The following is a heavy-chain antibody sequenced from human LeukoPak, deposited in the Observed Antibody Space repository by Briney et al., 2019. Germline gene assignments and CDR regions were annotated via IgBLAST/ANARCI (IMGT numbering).Heavy chain of an antibody. J-gene: IGHJ3*02. CDR1: GFTFSSYW. V-gene: IGHV3-74*01. D-gene: IGHD3-10*01. CDR2: ISHDGSST. CDR3: ARGHYCSGIHQGAFDI. Sequence: PGGSLRLSCAASGFTFSSYWMDWVRHAPGKGLLWVSRISHDGSSTIYADYVKGRFTISRDNSKNTVYLQMNRLRAEDTAVYYCARGHYCSGIHQGAFDIWGQGTIVTVSS.